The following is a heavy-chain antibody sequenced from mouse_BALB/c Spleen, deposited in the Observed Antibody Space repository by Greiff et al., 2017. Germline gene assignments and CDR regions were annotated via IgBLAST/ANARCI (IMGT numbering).Heavy chain of an antibody. V-gene: IGHV5-17*02. CDR2: ISSGSSTI. CDR3: ARSPTGPFFDY. Sequence: DVKLQESGGGLVQPGGSRKLSCAASGFTFSSFGMHWVRQAPEKGLEWVAYISSGSSTIYYADTVKGRFTISRDNPKNTLFLQMTSLRSEDTAMYYCARSPTGPFFDYWGQGTTLTVSS. J-gene: IGHJ2*01. D-gene: IGHD4-1*02. CDR1: GFTFSSFG.